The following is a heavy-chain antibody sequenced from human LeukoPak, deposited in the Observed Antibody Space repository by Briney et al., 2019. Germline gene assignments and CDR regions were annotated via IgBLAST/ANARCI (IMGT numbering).Heavy chain of an antibody. D-gene: IGHD6-19*01. V-gene: IGHV3-21*01. J-gene: IGHJ4*02. CDR2: ISSSSSYI. Sequence: GGSLRLSCAASGFTFSSYSMNWVRQAPGKGLEWVSSISSSSSYIYYADSVKGRFTISRDNAKNSLYLQMNSLRAEDTAVYYCATYPLIAVAGSWGQGTLVTVFS. CDR1: GFTFSSYS. CDR3: ATYPLIAVAGS.